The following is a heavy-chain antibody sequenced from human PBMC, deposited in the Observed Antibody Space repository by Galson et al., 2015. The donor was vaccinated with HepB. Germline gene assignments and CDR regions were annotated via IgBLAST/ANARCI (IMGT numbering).Heavy chain of an antibody. J-gene: IGHJ5*02. Sequence: SVKVSCKASGYTFTSYDINWVRQATGQGLEWMGWMNPNSGNTGYAQKFQGRVTMTRDTSISTAYMELSSLSSEDTAVYYCARASLDCSSPSCYTVDPWGQGTLVTVSS. CDR1: GYTFTSYD. V-gene: IGHV1-8*01. CDR2: MNPNSGNT. D-gene: IGHD2-2*02. CDR3: ARASLDCSSPSCYTVDP.